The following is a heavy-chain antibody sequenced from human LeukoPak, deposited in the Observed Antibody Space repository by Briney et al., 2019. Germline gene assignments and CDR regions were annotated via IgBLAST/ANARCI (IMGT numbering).Heavy chain of an antibody. Sequence: PGGSLRPSCAASGFPLSSYAMSWVRQVPGKGLEWVAATSSSDAGTYHADSVRGRFTISRDNSKNTMYLQMNSLRAEDAAVYFCAKAPVSSCRGAYCYPFDSWGQGTLVTVSS. CDR2: TSSSDAGT. V-gene: IGHV3-23*01. CDR3: AKAPVSSCRGAYCYPFDS. J-gene: IGHJ4*02. CDR1: GFPLSSYA. D-gene: IGHD2-21*01.